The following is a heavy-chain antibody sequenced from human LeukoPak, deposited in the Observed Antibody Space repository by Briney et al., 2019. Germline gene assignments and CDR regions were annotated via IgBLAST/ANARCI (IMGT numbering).Heavy chain of an antibody. D-gene: IGHD3-22*01. V-gene: IGHV4-4*07. J-gene: IGHJ6*03. CDR1: GGSISSYY. CDR3: ARANYYYDSSGYYAKNYYYYYMDV. CDR2: IYTSGST. Sequence: SETLSLTCTVSGGSISSYYWSWIRQPAGKGLEWIGRIYTSGSTNYNPSLKSRVTMSVDTSKNQFPLKLSSVTAADTAVYYCARANYYYDSSGYYAKNYYYYYMDVWGKGTTVTVSS.